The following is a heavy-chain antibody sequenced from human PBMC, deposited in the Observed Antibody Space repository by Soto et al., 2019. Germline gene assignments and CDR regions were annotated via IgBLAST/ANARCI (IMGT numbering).Heavy chain of an antibody. Sequence: GGSLRLSCAASGFTFSSYSMNWVRQAPGKGLEWVSSISSSSSYIYYADSVKGRFTISRDNAKNPLYLQMNSLRAEDTAVEYRAGEETFYDDSSCKYYFDYWGQGTLVTVSS. CDR2: ISSSSSYI. CDR1: GFTFSSYS. CDR3: AGEETFYDDSSCKYYFDY. D-gene: IGHD3-22*01. J-gene: IGHJ4*02. V-gene: IGHV3-21*04.